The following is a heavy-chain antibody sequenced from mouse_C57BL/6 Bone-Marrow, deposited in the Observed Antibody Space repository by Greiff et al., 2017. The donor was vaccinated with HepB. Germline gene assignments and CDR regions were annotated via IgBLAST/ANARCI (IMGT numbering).Heavy chain of an antibody. J-gene: IGHJ2*01. V-gene: IGHV1-81*01. CDR2: IYPRSGNT. CDR3: ARRELRPHFDY. Sequence: VKLQESGAELARPGASVKLSCKASGYTFTSYGISWVKQRTGQGLEWIGEIYPRSGNTYYNEKFKGKATLTADKSSSTAYMELRSLTSEDSAVYFCARRELRPHFDYWGQGTTLTVSS. CDR1: GYTFTSYG. D-gene: IGHD3-2*02.